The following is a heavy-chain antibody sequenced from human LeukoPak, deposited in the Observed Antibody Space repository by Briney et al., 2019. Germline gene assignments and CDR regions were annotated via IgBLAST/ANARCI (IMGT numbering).Heavy chain of an antibody. CDR1: GFAFSTYW. CDR3: TRDRGYCSSTSCSIDY. V-gene: IGHV3-49*04. CDR2: IRSKAYGGTT. D-gene: IGHD2-2*01. J-gene: IGHJ4*02. Sequence: GGSLRLSCAASGFAFSTYWMYWVRQAPGKGLEWVGFIRSKAYGGTTEYAASVKGRFTISRDDSKSIAYLQMNSLKTEDTAVYYCTRDRGYCSSTSCSIDYWGQGTLVTVSS.